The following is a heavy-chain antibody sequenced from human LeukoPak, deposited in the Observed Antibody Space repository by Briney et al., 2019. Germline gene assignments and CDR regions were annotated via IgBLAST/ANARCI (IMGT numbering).Heavy chain of an antibody. CDR2: LYTSEST. Sequence: SETLSLTCTVSGGSISNYYWSWIRQPAGKGLEWIGRLYTSESTTYNPSLRSRVTMSVDTSKNQFSLKLSSVTAADTAVYYCASGYCGGACQLGGVDMWGQGTKVTVSS. D-gene: IGHD2-21*02. CDR3: ASGYCGGACQLGGVDM. CDR1: GGSISNYY. J-gene: IGHJ3*02. V-gene: IGHV4-4*07.